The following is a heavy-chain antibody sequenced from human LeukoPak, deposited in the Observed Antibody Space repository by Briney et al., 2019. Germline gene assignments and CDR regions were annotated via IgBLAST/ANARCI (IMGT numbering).Heavy chain of an antibody. J-gene: IGHJ6*03. CDR1: GGSIIYYY. D-gene: IGHD3-22*01. V-gene: IGHV4-59*01. CDR2: IYSSGST. Sequence: SETLSLTCTVSGGSIIYYYWSWFRQPPPKGVVDIGYIYSSGSTNYNPPLKSRVTMSVDTSKSQFSLKLISVTAADTAVYYCARDSRYSDTSGYYYSHYYMDVWGKGTTVTVSS. CDR3: ARDSRYSDTSGYYYSHYYMDV.